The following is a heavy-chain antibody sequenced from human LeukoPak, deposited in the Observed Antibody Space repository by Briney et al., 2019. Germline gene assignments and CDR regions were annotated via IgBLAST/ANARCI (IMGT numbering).Heavy chain of an antibody. CDR2: IGAAADT. D-gene: IGHD6-13*01. Sequence: GGSLRLSYAASGFTFSRYDFHWVRQATGKGLEWVSGIGAAADTHYPGSVKGRFTISRDNSKNTLYLQMNSLRAEDTAVYYCAIIAAAAYFDYWGQGTLVTVSS. V-gene: IGHV3-13*01. J-gene: IGHJ4*02. CDR3: AIIAAAAYFDY. CDR1: GFTFSRYD.